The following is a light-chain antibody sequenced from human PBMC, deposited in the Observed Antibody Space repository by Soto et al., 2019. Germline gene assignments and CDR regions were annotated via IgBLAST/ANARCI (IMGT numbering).Light chain of an antibody. J-gene: IGKJ4*01. CDR3: QQFSSYPLT. CDR2: DAS. Sequence: EIVLTQSPGTLSLSPGERATLSCRASQSVSSYLAWYQQKPGQAPRLLIYDASNRATGIPDRFSGGGSGTDFTLTISRLEPEDFAVYYCQQFSSYPLTFGGGTKVDI. CDR1: QSVSSY. V-gene: IGKV3-20*01.